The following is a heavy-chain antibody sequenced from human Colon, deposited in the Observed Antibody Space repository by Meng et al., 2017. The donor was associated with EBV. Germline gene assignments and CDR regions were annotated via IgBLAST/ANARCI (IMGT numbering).Heavy chain of an antibody. CDR2: IYYSGST. Sequence: QGQGPGLGNRSQTLSLTCTVSGGSISIGDYYWRWIRQPPGKGLELIGHIYYSGSTSYNPSLKSRVTISVDTSNNQFSLKLSSVTAADTAVYYCARVGWRQWSFDLWGRGTLVTVSS. CDR1: GGSISIGDYY. V-gene: IGHV4-30-4*01. D-gene: IGHD5-18*01. J-gene: IGHJ2*01. CDR3: ARVGWRQWSFDL.